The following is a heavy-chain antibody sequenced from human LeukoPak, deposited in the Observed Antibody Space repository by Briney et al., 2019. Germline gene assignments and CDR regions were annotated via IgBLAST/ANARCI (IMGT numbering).Heavy chain of an antibody. J-gene: IGHJ4*02. CDR2: IYYSGGT. D-gene: IGHD4-17*01. CDR1: GGSISSSSYY. CDR3: ARQYGDYVGYFDY. V-gene: IGHV4-39*01. Sequence: ASETLSLTCTVSGGSISSSSYYWGWIRQPPGKGLEWIGSIYYSGGTYYNPSLKSRVTISVDTSKNQFSLKLSSVTAADTAVYYCARQYGDYVGYFDYWGQGTLVTVSS.